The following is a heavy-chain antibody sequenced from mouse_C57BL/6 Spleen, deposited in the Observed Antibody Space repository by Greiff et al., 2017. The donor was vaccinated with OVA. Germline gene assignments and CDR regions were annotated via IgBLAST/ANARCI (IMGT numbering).Heavy chain of an antibody. CDR1: GYSITSGYY. J-gene: IGHJ3*01. D-gene: IGHD3-2*02. Sequence: EVKLVESGPGLVKPSQSLSLTCSVTGYSITSGYYWNWIRQFPGNKLEWLGYISYDGSNNYNPSLKNRISITRDTSKNQFFLKLNSVTTEDTATYYCAREKDSSGLAWFAYSGQGTLVTVSA. CDR3: AREKDSSGLAWFAY. V-gene: IGHV3-6*01. CDR2: ISYDGSN.